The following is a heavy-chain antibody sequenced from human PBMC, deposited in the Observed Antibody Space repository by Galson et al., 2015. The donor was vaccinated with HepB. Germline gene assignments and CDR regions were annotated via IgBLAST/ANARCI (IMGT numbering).Heavy chain of an antibody. J-gene: IGHJ4*02. V-gene: IGHV4-30-4*01. CDR3: ARDGDNGEYYFDY. CDR1: GGSISSGDYY. CDR2: IYYSGST. Sequence: TLSLTCTVSGGSISSGDYYWSWIRQPPGKGLEWIGYIYYSGSTYYNPSLKSRVTISVDTSKNQFSLKLSSVTAADTAVYYCARDGDNGEYYFDYWGQGTLVTVSS. D-gene: IGHD3-10*01.